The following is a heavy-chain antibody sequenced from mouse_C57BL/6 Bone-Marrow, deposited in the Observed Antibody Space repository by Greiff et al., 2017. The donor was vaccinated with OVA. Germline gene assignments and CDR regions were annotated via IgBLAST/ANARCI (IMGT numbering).Heavy chain of an antibody. D-gene: IGHD1-1*01. Sequence: QVQLQQSGAELARPGASVKLSCKASGYTFTSYGISWVKQRTGQGLEWIGEIYPRSGNTYYNEKFKGKATRTADKSSSTAYMELRSLTSEDSAVYFCARGVYSFAYWGQGTLVTVSA. CDR2: IYPRSGNT. J-gene: IGHJ3*01. CDR1: GYTFTSYG. CDR3: ARGVYSFAY. V-gene: IGHV1-81*01.